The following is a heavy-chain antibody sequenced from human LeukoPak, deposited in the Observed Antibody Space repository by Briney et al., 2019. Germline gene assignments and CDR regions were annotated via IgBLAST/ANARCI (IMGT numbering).Heavy chain of an antibody. CDR2: IYYSGST. CDR1: GGSISSYY. D-gene: IGHD6-19*01. CDR3: ASSSGWHGAFDY. V-gene: IGHV4-59*01. Sequence: SETLSLTCTVSGGSISSYYWSWIRQPPGKGLEWIGYIYYSGSTNYNPSLKSRVTISVDTSKNQFSLELSSVTAADTAVYYCASSSGWHGAFDYWGQGTLVTVSS. J-gene: IGHJ4*02.